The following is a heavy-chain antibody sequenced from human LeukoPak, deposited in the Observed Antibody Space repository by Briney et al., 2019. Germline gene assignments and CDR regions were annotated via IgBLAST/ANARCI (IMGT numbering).Heavy chain of an antibody. Sequence: GRSLRLSCAASGFTFSSYGMHWVRQAPGKGLEWVAVIWYDGSNKYYADSVKGRFTISRDNSKNTLYLQMNSLRAEDTAVYYCARAGYGSGSYYFDCWGQGTLVTVSS. J-gene: IGHJ4*02. CDR1: GFTFSSYG. CDR3: ARAGYGSGSYYFDC. D-gene: IGHD3-10*01. CDR2: IWYDGSNK. V-gene: IGHV3-33*01.